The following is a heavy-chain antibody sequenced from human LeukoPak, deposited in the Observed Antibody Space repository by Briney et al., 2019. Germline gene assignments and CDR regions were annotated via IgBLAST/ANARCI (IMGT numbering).Heavy chain of an antibody. CDR2: TYYRSKWYN. Sequence: SQTLSLTCAISGDSVSSKIAAWNWIRQSPSRGLEWLGRTYYRSKWYNDYAVSVRSRITINPDTSKNQFSLQLNSVTPEDTAVYYCAREGDEGYLFDFWGQGTLVTVSS. D-gene: IGHD5-24*01. V-gene: IGHV6-1*01. CDR1: GDSVSSKIAA. CDR3: AREGDEGYLFDF. J-gene: IGHJ4*02.